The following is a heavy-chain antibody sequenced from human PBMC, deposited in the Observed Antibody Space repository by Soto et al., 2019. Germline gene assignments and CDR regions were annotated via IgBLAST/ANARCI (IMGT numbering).Heavy chain of an antibody. CDR2: IYYSGST. D-gene: IGHD3-10*01. V-gene: IGHV4-31*03. CDR1: GGSISSGGYY. CDR3: ATYGSGTYKPTTFDY. Sequence: QVQLQESGPGLVKPSQTLSLTCTVSGGSISSGGYYWSWIRQHPGKGLEWIGYIYYSGSTYYNPPLTSRVTISVDTSKNQFSLTLSSVTAADTAVYYCATYGSGTYKPTTFDYWGQGTLVTVSS. J-gene: IGHJ4*02.